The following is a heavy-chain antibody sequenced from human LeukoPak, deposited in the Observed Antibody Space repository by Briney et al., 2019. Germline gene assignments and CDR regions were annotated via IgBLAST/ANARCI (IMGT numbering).Heavy chain of an antibody. D-gene: IGHD3-3*01. CDR3: ARITDRTIFGEIMHGFDI. Sequence: SETLSLTCTVSGDSINNNNYYWRWLRQPPGTGLVWLGTIYYNGRTYYSPSLKSRGTISVDTSNNQFSLKLSSVTAADTAVYYCARITDRTIFGEIMHGFDIWGQGTPVTVSS. CDR2: IYYNGRT. CDR1: GDSINNNNYY. J-gene: IGHJ3*02. V-gene: IGHV4-39*01.